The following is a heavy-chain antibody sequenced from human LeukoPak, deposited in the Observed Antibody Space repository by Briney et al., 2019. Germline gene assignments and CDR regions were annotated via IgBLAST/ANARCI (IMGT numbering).Heavy chain of an antibody. D-gene: IGHD2-15*01. Sequence: GGSLRLSCTVSGFTVSSNSMSWVRQAPGKGLEWVSFIYGGGNTHYSDSVKGRFTISRDNSKNTLYLQMNSLRAEDTALYYCAKSPLGSCRGAICYPFDSWGQGTLVTVSS. V-gene: IGHV3-53*01. CDR1: GFTVSSNS. CDR2: IYGGGNT. CDR3: AKSPLGSCRGAICYPFDS. J-gene: IGHJ4*02.